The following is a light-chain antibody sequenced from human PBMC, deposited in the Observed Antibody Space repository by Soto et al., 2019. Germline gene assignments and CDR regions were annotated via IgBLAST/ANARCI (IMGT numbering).Light chain of an antibody. CDR1: QSVSSSY. J-gene: IGKJ1*01. CDR2: GAS. V-gene: IGKV3-20*01. Sequence: EIVWTQSPVRLSLSPFERATLSCRASQSVSSSYLAWYQQKPGQAPRLLIYGASSRATGIPDRFSGSGSGTDFTLTISRLEPEDFAVYYCQQYGSSPQTFGQGTKVDIK. CDR3: QQYGSSPQT.